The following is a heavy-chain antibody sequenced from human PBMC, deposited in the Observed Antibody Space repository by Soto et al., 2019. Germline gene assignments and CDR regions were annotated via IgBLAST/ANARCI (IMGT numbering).Heavy chain of an antibody. V-gene: IGHV3-48*03. Sequence: PCWSMRLSCAACGFSFNSYEMNWARKDPGKGLERVSYISSSGSTIYYADSVKGRFTISRDNAKNSLYLQMNSLRAEDTAVYYCARAWDGVGRATIISDWFDPRGQGPLVTVSS. CDR1: GFSFNSYE. CDR2: ISSSGSTI. D-gene: IGHD2-2*02. CDR3: ARAWDGVGRATIISDWFDP. J-gene: IGHJ5*02.